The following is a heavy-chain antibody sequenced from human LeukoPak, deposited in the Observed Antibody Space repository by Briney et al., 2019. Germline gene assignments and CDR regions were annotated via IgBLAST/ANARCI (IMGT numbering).Heavy chain of an antibody. CDR2: ISSSSSTI. CDR3: ARAGSLVGAMGFDY. V-gene: IGHV3-48*04. CDR1: GFTFSSYS. Sequence: GGSLRLSCAASGFTFSSYSMNWVRQAPGKGLEWVSYISSSSSTIYYADSVKGRFTISRDNAKNSLYLQMNSLRAEDTAVYYCARAGSLVGAMGFDYWGQGTLVTVSS. J-gene: IGHJ4*02. D-gene: IGHD1-26*01.